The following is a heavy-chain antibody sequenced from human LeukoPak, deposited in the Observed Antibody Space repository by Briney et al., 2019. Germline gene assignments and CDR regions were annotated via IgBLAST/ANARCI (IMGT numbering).Heavy chain of an antibody. CDR1: GGTFSSYA. D-gene: IGHD3-9*01. CDR3: ATTYDILTGHLDY. J-gene: IGHJ4*02. Sequence: GASVKVSCKASGGTFSSYAISWVRQAPGQGLEWMGGIIPIFGTANYAQKFQGRVTITADESTSTAYMELSSLRSEDTAVYYCATTYDILTGHLDYWGQGTLVTVSS. V-gene: IGHV1-69*13. CDR2: IIPIFGTA.